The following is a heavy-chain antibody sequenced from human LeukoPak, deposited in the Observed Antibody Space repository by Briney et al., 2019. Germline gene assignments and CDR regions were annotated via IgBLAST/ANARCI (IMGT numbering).Heavy chain of an antibody. CDR3: ARGLVVVVAASRRYFDY. D-gene: IGHD2-15*01. Sequence: SETLSLTCTVSGDSMSNYYWSWIRQRPGKGLECIGYIYYSGSTNYHPSLKSRVTISVDTSKNQFSLKLSSVTAADTAVYYCARGLVVVVAASRRYFDYWGQGTLVTVSS. V-gene: IGHV4-59*12. CDR2: IYYSGST. J-gene: IGHJ4*02. CDR1: GDSMSNYY.